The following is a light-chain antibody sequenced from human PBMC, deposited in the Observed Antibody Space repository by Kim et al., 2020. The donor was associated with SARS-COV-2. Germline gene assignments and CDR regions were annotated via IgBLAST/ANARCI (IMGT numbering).Light chain of an antibody. Sequence: QLVLTQSPSASAYLGASVKLTCTLSSGHSSYAIAWHQQQPEKGPRYLMKVNSDGSHSRGTGIPDRFSGSSSGAERYLTISSLQSEDEADYYCQTWGTGIHVFGGGTQLTVL. CDR2: VNSDGSH. J-gene: IGLJ3*02. CDR1: SGHSSYA. V-gene: IGLV4-69*01. CDR3: QTWGTGIHV.